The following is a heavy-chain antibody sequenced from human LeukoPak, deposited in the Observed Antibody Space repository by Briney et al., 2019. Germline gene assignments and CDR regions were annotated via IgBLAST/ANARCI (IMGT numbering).Heavy chain of an antibody. CDR1: GASVGSNDFF. D-gene: IGHD5-24*01. CDR2: IYASGYT. J-gene: IGHJ3*02. V-gene: IGHV4-61*02. Sequence: SQTLSLTCIVSGASVGSNDFFWNWIRQPAGKGLEWIGRIYASGYTQYNPSLKSRVTMSLDRFKNQFSLNMNSVTAADSAVYFCARYREGYNYVPHALDMWGQGTVVSVS. CDR3: ARYREGYNYVPHALDM.